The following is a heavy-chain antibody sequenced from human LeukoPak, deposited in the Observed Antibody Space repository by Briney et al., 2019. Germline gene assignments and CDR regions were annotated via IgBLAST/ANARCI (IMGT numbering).Heavy chain of an antibody. J-gene: IGHJ4*02. CDR1: GFTFSSYA. V-gene: IGHV3-30-3*01. Sequence: GGSLRLSCAASGFTFSSYAMHWVRQAPGKGLEWVAVISYDGSNKYYADSVKGRFTISRDNSKNTLYLQMNSLRAEDTAVYYCARGETAADYWGQGTLVTVSS. CDR3: ARGETAADY. D-gene: IGHD1-26*01. CDR2: ISYDGSNK.